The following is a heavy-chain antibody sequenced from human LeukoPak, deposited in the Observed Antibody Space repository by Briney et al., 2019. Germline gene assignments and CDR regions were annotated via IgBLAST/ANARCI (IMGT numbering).Heavy chain of an antibody. CDR2: IFHNGKT. CDR3: ARIFDS. J-gene: IGHJ4*02. Sequence: SETLSLTCTVSGGSVSTSDYYWGWVRQTPGKGLEWIGDIFHNGKTDYNPSLKGRVTISIDTSNNQFSLRLPSVTAADTAVYYCARIFDSWGQETLVTVSS. CDR1: GGSVSTSDYY. V-gene: IGHV4-39*07.